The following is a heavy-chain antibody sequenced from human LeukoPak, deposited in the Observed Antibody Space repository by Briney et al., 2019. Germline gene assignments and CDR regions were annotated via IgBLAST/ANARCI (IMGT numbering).Heavy chain of an antibody. CDR3: AKDLVPASIVEDY. J-gene: IGHJ4*02. V-gene: IGHV3-23*01. CDR1: GFTFRDYG. D-gene: IGHD2-2*01. Sequence: PGGSLRLSCAGSGFTFRDYGMSWVRQAPGKGLEWVSALSGSGDSTYYADSVKGRFTISRDNSRNTLYLQMNSLRADDTAVYYCAKDLVPASIVEDYWGQGTLVTVSS. CDR2: LSGSGDST.